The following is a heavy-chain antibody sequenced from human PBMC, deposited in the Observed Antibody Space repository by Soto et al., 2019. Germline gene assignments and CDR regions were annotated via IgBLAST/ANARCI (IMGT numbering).Heavy chain of an antibody. CDR1: GFSFTNFA. D-gene: IGHD2-21*02. J-gene: IGHJ4*02. CDR2: IGASGDIT. V-gene: IGHV3-23*01. Sequence: GGSQTLFSAASGFSFTNFAMSWVRQAPGKGLEWVAGIGASGDITWYADSVKGRLSISRDNSKNTLYLQLNSLRFEDTAVYYCAKDDFTDRGDDYFDYWGPGTLVTVSS. CDR3: AKDDFTDRGDDYFDY.